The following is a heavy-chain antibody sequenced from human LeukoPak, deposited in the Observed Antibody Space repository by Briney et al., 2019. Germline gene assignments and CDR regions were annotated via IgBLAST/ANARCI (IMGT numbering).Heavy chain of an antibody. D-gene: IGHD5-12*01. Sequence: GASVKVSCKASGYTFTSYDINWXXXATGQXLXWMGWMNPNSGSTGYAQKFQGRVTITRNTSISTAYMELSGLRSEDTAVYYCARGRSTGYPYYFEYWGQGTLVTVSS. J-gene: IGHJ4*02. CDR3: ARGRSTGYPYYFEY. CDR1: GYTFTSYD. CDR2: MNPNSGST. V-gene: IGHV1-8*03.